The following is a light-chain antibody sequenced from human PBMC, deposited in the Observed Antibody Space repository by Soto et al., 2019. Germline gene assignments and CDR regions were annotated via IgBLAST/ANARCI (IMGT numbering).Light chain of an antibody. Sequence: QSVLTQPPSVSGAPGQRVTISCTGSNSNIGARYDVHWYQQLPGTAPKLLIYGNSNRPSGVPDRFSGSKSVTSASLAITGLQAEDEADYYCQSYESSLSGSVFATGTKVTVL. J-gene: IGLJ1*01. CDR3: QSYESSLSGSV. CDR2: GNS. CDR1: NSNIGARYD. V-gene: IGLV1-40*01.